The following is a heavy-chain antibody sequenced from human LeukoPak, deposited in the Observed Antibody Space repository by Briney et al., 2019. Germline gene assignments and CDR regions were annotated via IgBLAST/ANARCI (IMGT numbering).Heavy chain of an antibody. D-gene: IGHD1-1*01. CDR2: ISGSGGST. V-gene: IGHV3-23*01. CDR1: GFSLSIYA. CDR3: AKAKTGTHTIDAFDI. J-gene: IGHJ3*02. Sequence: GGSLRLSCAVSGFSLSIYAMSWVRQAPGKGLVWVSSISGSGGSTYYADSVKGRFTISRDNSKNTLYLQMNSLRVEDTAVYYCAKAKTGTHTIDAFDIWGQGTMVTVSS.